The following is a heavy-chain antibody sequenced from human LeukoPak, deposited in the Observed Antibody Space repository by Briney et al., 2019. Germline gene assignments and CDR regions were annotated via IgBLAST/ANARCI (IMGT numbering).Heavy chain of an antibody. V-gene: IGHV4-59*12. J-gene: IGHJ6*02. D-gene: IGHD6-19*01. CDR3: ARDSGWYGEFGYYYGMDV. Sequence: KPSETLSLTCTVSGGSISSYYWSWIRQPPGKGLGWIGYIYYSGSTNYNPSLKSRVTISVDTSKNQFSLKLSSVTAADTAVYYCARDSGWYGEFGYYYGMDVWGQGTTVTVSS. CDR2: IYYSGST. CDR1: GGSISSYY.